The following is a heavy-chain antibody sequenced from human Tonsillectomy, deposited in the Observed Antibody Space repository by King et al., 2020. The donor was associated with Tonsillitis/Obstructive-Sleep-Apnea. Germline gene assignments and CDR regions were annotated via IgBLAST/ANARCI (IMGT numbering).Heavy chain of an antibody. Sequence: VQLQESGPGLVRPSETLSLICTVSGGSISSYYWSWIRQPPGKGLEWIGCIYHSGSTNYNPSLKSRLTLSIDTSKNQFSLKLSSVTAADTAVYYCARRLATGTPHNLFDPWGQGTLVTVPS. D-gene: IGHD1-1*01. V-gene: IGHV4-59*08. CDR1: GGSISSYY. J-gene: IGHJ5*02. CDR3: ARRLATGTPHNLFDP. CDR2: IYHSGST.